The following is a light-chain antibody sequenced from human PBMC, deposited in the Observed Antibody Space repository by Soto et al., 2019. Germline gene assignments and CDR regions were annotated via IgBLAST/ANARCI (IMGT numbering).Light chain of an antibody. J-gene: IGKJ5*01. CDR1: QSVSSY. CDR3: QQRSNWPIT. V-gene: IGKV3-11*01. CDR2: DAS. Sequence: EIALTQSPATLSLSPGERATLSCRASQSVSSYLAWYQQKPGQAPRLLIYDASNRATGIPAGFSGSGSGTDFTLTISSLEPEDFAVYYCQQRSNWPITFGQGTRLEIK.